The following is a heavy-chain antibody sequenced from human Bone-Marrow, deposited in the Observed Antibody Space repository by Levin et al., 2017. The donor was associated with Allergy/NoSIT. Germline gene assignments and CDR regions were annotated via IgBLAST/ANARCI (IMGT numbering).Heavy chain of an antibody. J-gene: IGHJ5*01. D-gene: IGHD2-21*01. Sequence: LPLHCTVSGASINSRTNYWGWIRPPPLPGLEWIGSIYFGGSTYYNPSLKSRITISMDTSQNQFSLKLSSVTAADTAIYYCAEDQSISWFVSWGQGALVTVSS. CDR1: GASINSRTNY. CDR2: IYFGGST. CDR3: AEDQSISWFVS. V-gene: IGHV4-39*07.